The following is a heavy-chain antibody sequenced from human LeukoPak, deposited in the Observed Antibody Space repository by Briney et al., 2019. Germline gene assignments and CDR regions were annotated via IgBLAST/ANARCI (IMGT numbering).Heavy chain of an antibody. Sequence: GGSLRLSCAASGFTFSSYEMNWVRQAPGKGLEWVSYISSSGSTKYYADSVKGRFTISRDNAKNSLYLQMNSLRAEDTAVYYCARDSFPYYYDSSGYPNAFDYWGQGTLVTVSS. CDR2: ISSSGSTK. V-gene: IGHV3-48*03. CDR1: GFTFSSYE. D-gene: IGHD3-22*01. J-gene: IGHJ4*02. CDR3: ARDSFPYYYDSSGYPNAFDY.